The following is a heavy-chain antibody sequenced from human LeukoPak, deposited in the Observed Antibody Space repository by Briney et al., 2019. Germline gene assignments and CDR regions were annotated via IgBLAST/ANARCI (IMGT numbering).Heavy chain of an antibody. D-gene: IGHD3-9*01. V-gene: IGHV3-72*01. J-gene: IGHJ4*02. CDR3: SILTGR. CDR2: TRNKAKSYTT. CDR1: GFIFSDQY. Sequence: GGSLRLSCAASGFIFSDQYMDWVRQAPGKGLEWVGRTRNKAKSYTTEYAASVRGRFSISRDDSENSVFLQMNSLKTEDTAVYYCSILTGRWGQGTLVTVSS.